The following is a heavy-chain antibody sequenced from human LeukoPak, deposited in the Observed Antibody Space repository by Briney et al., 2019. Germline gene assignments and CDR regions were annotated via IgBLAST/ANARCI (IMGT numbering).Heavy chain of an antibody. CDR1: GYTFTVYY. J-gene: IGHJ4*02. CDR3: ARDPNLDYFDY. D-gene: IGHD1-1*01. CDR2: INPNSGGT. V-gene: IGHV1-2*02. Sequence: ASVKVSFKASGYTFTVYYMHWVRQAPGQGLEWMGWINPNSGGTNYAQKFQGRVTMTRDTSISTAYMELSRLRSDDTAVYYCARDPNLDYFDYWGQGTLVTVSS.